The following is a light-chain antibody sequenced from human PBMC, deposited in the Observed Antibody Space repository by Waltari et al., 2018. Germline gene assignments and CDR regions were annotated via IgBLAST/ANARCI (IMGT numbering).Light chain of an antibody. Sequence: IVLTQSPGTLSLSPGERATPSCRASQSVSSSYLAWYPQKPGQAPRLLIYGASSRATGIPDRFSGSGSGTDFTLTISRLEPEDFAVYYCQQYGSSPRTFGQGTKVEIK. CDR2: GAS. V-gene: IGKV3-20*01. CDR3: QQYGSSPRT. CDR1: QSVSSSY. J-gene: IGKJ1*01.